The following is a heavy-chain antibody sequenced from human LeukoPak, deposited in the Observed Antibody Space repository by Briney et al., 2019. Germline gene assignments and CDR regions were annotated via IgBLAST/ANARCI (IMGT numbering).Heavy chain of an antibody. J-gene: IGHJ4*02. CDR2: ISWNSGSI. CDR3: AKDNGVTTTWYFDY. D-gene: IGHD4-17*01. CDR1: GFTFDDYA. V-gene: IGHV3-9*01. Sequence: GGSLRLSCAASGFTFDDYAMHWVRQAPGKGLEWVSGISWNSGSIGYADSAKGRFTISRDNAKNSLYLQMNSLRAEDTALYYCAKDNGVTTTWYFDYWGQGTLVTVSS.